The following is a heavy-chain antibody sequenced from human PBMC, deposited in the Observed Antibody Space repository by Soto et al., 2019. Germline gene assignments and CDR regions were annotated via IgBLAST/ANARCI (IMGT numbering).Heavy chain of an antibody. CDR1: GFTLTTYS. Sequence: EVQLVESGGGLVKPGGSLRLSCEASGFTLTTYSMNWVRQASGKGLEWVSSISSSNSHIYYADSVKGRFTISRDNARNSVYLQMNSLRAEETAVYYCVRERGLSSFYGMDVWGQGTTVTVSS. J-gene: IGHJ6*02. CDR2: ISSSNSHI. V-gene: IGHV3-21*02. CDR3: VRERGLSSFYGMDV. D-gene: IGHD3-10*01.